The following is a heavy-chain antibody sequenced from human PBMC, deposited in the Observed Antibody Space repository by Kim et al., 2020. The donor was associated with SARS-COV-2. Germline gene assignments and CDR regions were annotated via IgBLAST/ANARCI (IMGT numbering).Heavy chain of an antibody. CDR3: AREGGGSSGWSWFDP. D-gene: IGHD6-19*01. J-gene: IGHJ5*02. CDR2: ISSSSSYI. CDR1: GFTFSSYS. V-gene: IGHV3-21*01. Sequence: GGSLRLSCAASGFTFSSYSMNWVRQAPGKGLEWVSSISSSSSYIYYADSVKGRFTISRDNAKNSLYLQMNSLSAADTAVYYCAREGGGSSGWSWFDPWGQGTLVTVSS.